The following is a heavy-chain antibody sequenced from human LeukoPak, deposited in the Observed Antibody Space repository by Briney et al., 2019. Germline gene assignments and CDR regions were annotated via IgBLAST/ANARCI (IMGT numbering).Heavy chain of an antibody. CDR2: IRSDGGAE. Sequence: GGSLRLSCAASGFIFSNYDMHWVRQAPGKGLEWVAFIRSDGGAEYYADSVKGRFTLSRASHKNTAFLQRKTMRTETQAIYYCAKDQAGGWGQGTLVTVSS. CDR3: AKDQAGG. D-gene: IGHD4-23*01. V-gene: IGHV3-30*02. J-gene: IGHJ4*02. CDR1: GFIFSNYD.